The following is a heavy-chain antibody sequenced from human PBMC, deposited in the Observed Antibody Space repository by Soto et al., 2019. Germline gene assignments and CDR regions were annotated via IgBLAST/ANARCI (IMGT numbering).Heavy chain of an antibody. J-gene: IGHJ4*02. Sequence: GASVKVSCKASGYTFTSYGISWVRQAPGQGLEWMGWISACNGNTNYAQKFQGRVTITRDTSTSTAYMELSSLRSEDTAVYYCARGTTFYGDYYGYWGQGTLVTVSS. CDR3: ARGTTFYGDYYGY. CDR1: GYTFTSYG. D-gene: IGHD4-17*01. V-gene: IGHV1-18*01. CDR2: ISACNGNT.